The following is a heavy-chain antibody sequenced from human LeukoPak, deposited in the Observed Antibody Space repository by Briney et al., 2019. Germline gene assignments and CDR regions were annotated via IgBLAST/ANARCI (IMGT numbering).Heavy chain of an antibody. CDR1: GDSISSSDYF. J-gene: IGHJ4*02. CDR2: IYYSGST. CDR3: AREKPWKYYFDY. D-gene: IGHD1-1*01. V-gene: IGHV4-30-4*01. Sequence: SETLSLTCTVSGDSISSSDYFWSWIRQPPGKGLEWIGYIYYSGSTYYNASLKSRVTISVETSKNQFSLKLTSLTAADAAVYYCAREKPWKYYFDYWGQGALVTVSS.